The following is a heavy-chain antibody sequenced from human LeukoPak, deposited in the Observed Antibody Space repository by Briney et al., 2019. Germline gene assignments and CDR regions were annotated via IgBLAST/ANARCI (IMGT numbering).Heavy chain of an antibody. Sequence: GSLRLSCAAFGFTFKIHTMNWIRQPPGKGLEWIGEINHSGSTNYNPSLKSRVTISVDTSKNQFSLKLSSVTAADTAVYYCARDGSGSYYDYYYYGMDVWGRGTTVTVSS. J-gene: IGHJ6*02. V-gene: IGHV4-34*01. CDR3: ARDGSGSYYDYYYYGMDV. CDR2: INHSGST. CDR1: GFTFKIHT. D-gene: IGHD3-10*01.